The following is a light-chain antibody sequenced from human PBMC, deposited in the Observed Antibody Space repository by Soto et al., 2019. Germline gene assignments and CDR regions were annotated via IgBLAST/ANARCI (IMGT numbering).Light chain of an antibody. CDR1: SSDVGTYNL. CDR3: SSYVGSGTYVV. Sequence: QSVLTQPASVSGSPGQSITISCTGTSSDVGTYNLVSWYQQHPGNTPKLMIYEGNKRPSGVSNRFSGSKSGNTASLTISGLQAEDEGDYYCSSYVGSGTYVVFGGGTKLTVL. J-gene: IGLJ2*01. CDR2: EGN. V-gene: IGLV2-23*01.